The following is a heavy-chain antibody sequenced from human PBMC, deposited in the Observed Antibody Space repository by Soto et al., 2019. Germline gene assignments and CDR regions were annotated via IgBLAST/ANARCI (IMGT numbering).Heavy chain of an antibody. Sequence: SETLSLTCAASGGSFSGYYWSWVRHPPGKGLEWIGDINHTGGSNYNPSLKSRVMISVDTAKTQFSLNVTSVTAADTAVYYCAREVGYYSATRRNLYFDYWGPGTPVTVSS. J-gene: IGHJ4*02. CDR1: GGSFSGYY. CDR3: AREVGYYSATRRNLYFDY. V-gene: IGHV4-34*01. CDR2: INHTGGS. D-gene: IGHD2-2*01.